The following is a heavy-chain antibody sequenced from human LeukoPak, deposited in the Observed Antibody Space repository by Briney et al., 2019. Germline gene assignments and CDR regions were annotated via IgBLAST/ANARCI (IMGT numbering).Heavy chain of an antibody. CDR3: ARTSGYRGYFDY. D-gene: IGHD3-22*01. CDR1: GYTFTSYS. V-gene: IGHV1-69*13. CDR2: IIPIFGTA. Sequence: GASVKVSCKASGYTFTSYSMHWVRQAPGQGLEWMGGIIPIFGTANYAQKFQGRVTITADESTSTAYMELSSLRSEDTAVYYCARTSGYRGYFDYWGQGTLVTVSS. J-gene: IGHJ4*02.